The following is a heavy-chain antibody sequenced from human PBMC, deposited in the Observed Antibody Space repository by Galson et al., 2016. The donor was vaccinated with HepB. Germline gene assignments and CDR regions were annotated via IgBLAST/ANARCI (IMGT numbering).Heavy chain of an antibody. CDR1: GFTFSSYS. V-gene: IGHV3-21*04. J-gene: IGHJ4*02. D-gene: IGHD3-16*01. Sequence: SLRLSCAASGFTFSSYSMNWVRQAPGKGLEWVSSISSGSSYIYYADSVRGRFIISRDNAKNSLYLQMNSLRAEDTAVYYCARDGGVKVGGDYWGQGTLVTVSS. CDR2: ISSGSSYI. CDR3: ARDGGVKVGGDY.